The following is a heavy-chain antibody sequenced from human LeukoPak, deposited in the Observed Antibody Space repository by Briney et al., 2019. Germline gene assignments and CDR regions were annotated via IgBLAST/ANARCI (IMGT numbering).Heavy chain of an antibody. CDR3: ARGGYSRDEEWTTIAEKKLYNWFDP. Sequence: PSETLSLTCTVSGRSISSHYWMWIRQPPRKGRDWIGYIFYSGSTKYNPSLKSRVTISIDSSKNQFTLKLSSVTAADTAVYYCARGGYSRDEEWTTIAEKKLYNWFDPWGQGTLVTVSS. D-gene: IGHD5-12*01. V-gene: IGHV4-59*11. CDR1: GRSISSHY. CDR2: IFYSGST. J-gene: IGHJ5*02.